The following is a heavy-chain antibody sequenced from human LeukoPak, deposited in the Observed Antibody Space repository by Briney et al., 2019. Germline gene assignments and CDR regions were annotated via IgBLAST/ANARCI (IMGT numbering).Heavy chain of an antibody. CDR2: ISYDGSNK. Sequence: TGGSLRLSCAASGFAFSTYPVHWVRQAPGKGPEWVAVISYDGSNKYYADSVKGRFTISRDNSKNTLYLQMNSLRAEDTAIYYCASRHYDFGYYWGQGTLVTVSS. CDR3: ASRHYDFGYY. D-gene: IGHD4-17*01. V-gene: IGHV3-30*04. J-gene: IGHJ4*02. CDR1: GFAFSTYP.